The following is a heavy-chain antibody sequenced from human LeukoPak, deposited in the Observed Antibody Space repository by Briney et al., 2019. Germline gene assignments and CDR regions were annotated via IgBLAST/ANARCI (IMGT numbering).Heavy chain of an antibody. CDR2: INPNSGGT. CDR1: GYTFTGYY. D-gene: IGHD2-2*01. J-gene: IGHJ5*02. Sequence: ASVKVSCKASGYTFTGYYMHWVRQAPGQGLEWMGWINPNSGGTNYAQKFQGRVTMTRDTSISTAYMELSRLRSDDTAVYYCARQGGSVVVPAAVPGWFDPWGRGTLVTVSS. CDR3: ARQGGSVVVPAAVPGWFDP. V-gene: IGHV1-2*02.